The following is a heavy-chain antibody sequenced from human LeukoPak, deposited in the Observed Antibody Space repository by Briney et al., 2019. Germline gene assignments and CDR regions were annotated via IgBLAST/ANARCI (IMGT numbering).Heavy chain of an antibody. CDR3: AKANWVSNADAVW. CDR2: IRAGGET. J-gene: IGHJ4*02. Sequence: GGSLRLSCAASGFSFSDYAMSWVRQAPARGPEWVSSIRAGGETFYADSVKGRFTLSRDDSRNTVYLQLNDLRVEDTAIYFCAKANWVSNADAVWWGQGIQVTVSS. D-gene: IGHD1-1*01. CDR1: GFSFSDYA. V-gene: IGHV3-23*01.